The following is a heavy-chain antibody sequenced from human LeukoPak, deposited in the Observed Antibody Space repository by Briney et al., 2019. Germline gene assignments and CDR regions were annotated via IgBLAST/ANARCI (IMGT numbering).Heavy chain of an antibody. J-gene: IGHJ4*02. V-gene: IGHV3-66*01. CDR1: GFTVSSKY. Sequence: GGSLRLPCVVSGFTVSSKYMSWVRQALGKGLEWLSVFYSGGSTYYADSVNGRFTMSRDTSKNTLYLQMNGLRVGDTAVYYCARVSPFDYWGQGTQVTVSS. CDR3: ARVSPFDY. CDR2: FYSGGST.